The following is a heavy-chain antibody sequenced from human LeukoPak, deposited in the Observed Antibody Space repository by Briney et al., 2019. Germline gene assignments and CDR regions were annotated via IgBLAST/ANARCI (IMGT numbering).Heavy chain of an antibody. J-gene: IGHJ4*02. CDR2: IYYSGST. V-gene: IGHV4-4*02. CDR3: ARVDPDSSSTLEVFDY. CDR1: GGSISSGNW. Sequence: SGTLSLTCAVSGGSISSGNWWSWVRQPPGKGLEWIGYIYYSGSTNYNPSLKSRVTISVDTSKNQFSLKLSSVTAADTAVYYCARVDPDSSSTLEVFDYWGQGTMVAGSS. D-gene: IGHD6-6*01.